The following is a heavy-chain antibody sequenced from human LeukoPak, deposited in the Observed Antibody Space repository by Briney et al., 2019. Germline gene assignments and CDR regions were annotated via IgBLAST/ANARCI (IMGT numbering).Heavy chain of an antibody. CDR2: INPNSGGT. D-gene: IGHD4-23*01. CDR1: GYTFTGYY. V-gene: IGHV1-2*02. Sequence: ASVTVSCRASGYTFTGYYMHWVRQAPGQGLEWMGWINPNSGGTNYAQKFQGRVTMTSDTSISTAYMELSRLRSDDTAVYYCAREYGGNSFDYWGQGPWSPSPQ. CDR3: AREYGGNSFDY. J-gene: IGHJ4*02.